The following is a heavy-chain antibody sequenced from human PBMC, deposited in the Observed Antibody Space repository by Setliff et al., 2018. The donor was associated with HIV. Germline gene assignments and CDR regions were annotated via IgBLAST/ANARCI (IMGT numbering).Heavy chain of an antibody. CDR3: ARTDIEAGHNHFDY. D-gene: IGHD5-12*01. V-gene: IGHV1-69*06. CDR1: GGTFSNSA. Sequence: GASVKVSCKASGGTFSNSAINWVRQAPGQGLEWMGRIIPMSGTTHFTQNFQGRVTFTADKSTTTAYMDLRSLRSEDTAVYYCARTDIEAGHNHFDYWGQGTLVTVSS. J-gene: IGHJ4*02. CDR2: IIPMSGTT.